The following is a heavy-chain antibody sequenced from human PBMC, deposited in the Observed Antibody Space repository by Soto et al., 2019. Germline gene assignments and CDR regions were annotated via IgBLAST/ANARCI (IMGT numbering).Heavy chain of an antibody. D-gene: IGHD6-13*01. CDR3: ARISSNWYKDYFDY. Sequence: QVQLVQSGAEVKKPGSSVKVSCKASGGTFSSYAIRWVRQAPGQGLEWMGGIIPIFGTANYAQKFQGRVTITADESTSTAYMELSSLRSEDTAAYYCARISSNWYKDYFDYWGQGTLVTVSS. J-gene: IGHJ4*02. CDR1: GGTFSSYA. CDR2: IIPIFGTA. V-gene: IGHV1-69*12.